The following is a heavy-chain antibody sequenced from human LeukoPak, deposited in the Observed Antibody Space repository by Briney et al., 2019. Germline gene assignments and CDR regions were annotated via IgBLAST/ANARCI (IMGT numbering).Heavy chain of an antibody. CDR3: AGYSSGWYRPGFDY. V-gene: IGHV4-39*07. D-gene: IGHD6-19*01. CDR2: IYYSGST. Sequence: NASETLSLTCTVSGDSISSSNYYWGWIRQPPGKGLEWIASIYYSGSTNYNPSLKSRVTISVDTSKNQFSLKLSSVTAADTAVYYCAGYSSGWYRPGFDYWGQGTLVTVSS. CDR1: GDSISSSNYY. J-gene: IGHJ4*02.